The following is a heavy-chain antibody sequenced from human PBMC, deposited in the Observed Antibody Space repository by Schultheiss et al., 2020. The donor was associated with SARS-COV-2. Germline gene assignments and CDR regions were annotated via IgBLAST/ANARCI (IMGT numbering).Heavy chain of an antibody. D-gene: IGHD2/OR15-2a*01. J-gene: IGHJ6*02. CDR1: GGSISSGYY. Sequence: SETLSLTCAVSGGSISSGYYWGWIRQPPGKGLEWIGSIYHSGSTNYNPSLKSRVTISVDTSKNQFSLKLSSVTAADTAVYYCARLSIFHYYYYYGMDVWGQGTTVTVSS. CDR2: IYHSGST. CDR3: ARLSIFHYYYYYGMDV. V-gene: IGHV4-38-2*01.